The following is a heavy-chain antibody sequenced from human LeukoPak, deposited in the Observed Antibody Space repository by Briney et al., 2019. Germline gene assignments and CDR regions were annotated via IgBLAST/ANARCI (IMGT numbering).Heavy chain of an antibody. D-gene: IGHD3-3*01. CDR3: VREYSFGPYGMDV. CDR2: ISDSGGST. V-gene: IGHV3-64D*09. J-gene: IGHJ6*02. Sequence: GGSLGLSCSASGFPFSSYAMHWVRQAPGKGLEYVSAISDSGGSTYYADPVKGRFTISRDNSKNTLYLQMSSLRAEDTAVYFCVREYSFGPYGMDVWGQGTTVTVSS. CDR1: GFPFSSYA.